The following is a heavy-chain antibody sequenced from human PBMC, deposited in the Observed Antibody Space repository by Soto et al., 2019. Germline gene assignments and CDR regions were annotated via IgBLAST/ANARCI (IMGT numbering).Heavy chain of an antibody. CDR1: GGSITPYH. D-gene: IGHD4-4*01. J-gene: IGHJ6*04. V-gene: IGHV4-59*01. Sequence: PSVTLSLTCIAAGGSITPYHWSWIRQFPRKGLGWIAYTSYTGNTNYNRSFQSRGTISIETSKSQLSLKMTSISAAATAVYSCASDRHTAFSHYCEPWRKGTRVAVSS. CDR3: ASDRHTAFSHYCEP. CDR2: TSYTGNT.